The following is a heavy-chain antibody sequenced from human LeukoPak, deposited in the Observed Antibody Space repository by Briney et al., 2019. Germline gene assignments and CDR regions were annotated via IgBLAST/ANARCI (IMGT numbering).Heavy chain of an antibody. J-gene: IGHJ4*02. CDR1: GFTFSSYG. CDR3: ARQSDNYYGSGSYPDY. D-gene: IGHD3-10*01. Sequence: GGSLRLSCAASGFTFSSYGMHWVRQAPGKGLEWVAVIWYDGSNKYYADSVKGRFTISRHNSKNTLYLQMNSLRAEDTAVYYCARQSDNYYGSGSYPDYWGQGILVTVSS. V-gene: IGHV3-33*01. CDR2: IWYDGSNK.